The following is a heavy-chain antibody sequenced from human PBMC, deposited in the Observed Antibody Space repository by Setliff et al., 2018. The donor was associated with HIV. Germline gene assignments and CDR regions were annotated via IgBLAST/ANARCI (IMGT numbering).Heavy chain of an antibody. J-gene: IGHJ4*02. CDR2: IYHSGST. V-gene: IGHV4-4*02. D-gene: IGHD6-6*01. CDR1: GGSFSHSDW. CDR3: ARRPYYFDS. Sequence: SETLSLTCTVSGGSFSHSDWWTWVRQSPGKGLEWIAEIYHSGSTNYNPSLRSRVTMSVDRSKNQFSPKLSSVTAADTAVYYCARRPYYFDSWGQGTLVTVSS.